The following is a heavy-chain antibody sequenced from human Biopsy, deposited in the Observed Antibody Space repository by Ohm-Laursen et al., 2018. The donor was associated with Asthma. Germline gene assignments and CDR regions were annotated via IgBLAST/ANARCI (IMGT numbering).Heavy chain of an antibody. Sequence: GASGRVSSKTSAYTFNRAGITWGRQAPGQGLEWMGGISVYNGNTKVAQKLQDRVTMITDTSTSTAYMELRSLRSDDTAVYFCARAVDYSHYYGIDVWGQGTTVTVS. CDR3: ARAVDYSHYYGIDV. V-gene: IGHV1-18*01. CDR1: AYTFNRAG. J-gene: IGHJ6*02. CDR2: ISVYNGNT. D-gene: IGHD3-10*01.